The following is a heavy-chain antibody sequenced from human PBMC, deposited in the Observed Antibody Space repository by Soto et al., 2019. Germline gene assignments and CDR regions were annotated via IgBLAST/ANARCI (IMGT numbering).Heavy chain of an antibody. V-gene: IGHV3-11*06. J-gene: IGHJ3*02. D-gene: IGHD6-19*01. CDR1: GFTFSDYY. CDR3: ASVEAGPVHAFDI. Sequence: GGSLRLSCAASGFTFSDYYMSWIRQAPGKGLEWVSYISSSCSYTNYADSVKGRFTISRDNAKNSLYLQMNSLRAEDTAVYYCASVEAGPVHAFDIWGQGTMVTVSS. CDR2: ISSSCSYT.